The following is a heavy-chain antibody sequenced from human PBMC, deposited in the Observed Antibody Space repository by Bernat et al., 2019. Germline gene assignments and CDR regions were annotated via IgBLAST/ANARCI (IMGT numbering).Heavy chain of an antibody. J-gene: IGHJ4*02. CDR2: ISYDGSNK. Sequence: QVQLVGSGGGVVQPGRSLRLSCAASGFTFSSYAMHWVRQAPGKGLEWVAAISYDGSNKYYADSVKGRFTISRDNSKNTLYLQMNSLRAEDTAVYYCAREYCSSTSCPKIFDYWGQGTLVTDSS. CDR3: AREYCSSTSCPKIFDY. V-gene: IGHV3-30-3*01. CDR1: GFTFSSYA. D-gene: IGHD2-2*01.